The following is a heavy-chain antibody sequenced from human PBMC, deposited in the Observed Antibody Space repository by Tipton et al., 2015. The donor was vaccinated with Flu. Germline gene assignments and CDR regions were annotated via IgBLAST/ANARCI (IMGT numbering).Heavy chain of an antibody. CDR2: VSGRGSST. CDR1: GFTFKDFA. CDR3: VKDLAVHFYDSLFPV. J-gene: IGHJ4*02. Sequence: SLRLSCEASGFTFKDFALGWVRQSPGRGLEWVSGVSGRGSSTFYAESVKGRFTISRDNSKNSIYLQMDDLRAEDTAIYYCVKDLAVHFYDSLFPVWGQGILVTVSS. D-gene: IGHD3-22*01. V-gene: IGHV3-23*01.